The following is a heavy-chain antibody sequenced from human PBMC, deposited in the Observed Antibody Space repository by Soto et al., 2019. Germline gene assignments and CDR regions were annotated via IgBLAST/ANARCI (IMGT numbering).Heavy chain of an antibody. J-gene: IGHJ6*02. D-gene: IGHD6-6*01. V-gene: IGHV4-34*09. CDR1: GGSFSGYY. Sequence: PSETLSLTCAVYGGSFSGYYWSWISQPTGKGLEWIGDNYHSGSTYYNPSLKSRVTISLDTSKNQFSLKLSSVTAADTAVYYCARGSSIAGLYYGMDVWGQGTTVTVSS. CDR3: ARGSSIAGLYYGMDV. CDR2: NYHSGST.